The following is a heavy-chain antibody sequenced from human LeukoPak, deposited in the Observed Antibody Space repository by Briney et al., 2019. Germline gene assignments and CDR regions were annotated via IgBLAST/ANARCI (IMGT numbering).Heavy chain of an antibody. Sequence: SETLSLTCAVYGGSFSGYYWSWIRQPPGKGLEWIGEINHSGSINYNPSLKSRVTISVDTSKNQFSLKLSSVTAADTAVYYCARLLRGGRDTPMVTMIVVRAKSGAFDIWGQGTMVTVSS. CDR2: INHSGSI. V-gene: IGHV4-34*01. CDR3: ARLLRGGRDTPMVTMIVVRAKSGAFDI. J-gene: IGHJ3*02. CDR1: GGSFSGYY. D-gene: IGHD3-22*01.